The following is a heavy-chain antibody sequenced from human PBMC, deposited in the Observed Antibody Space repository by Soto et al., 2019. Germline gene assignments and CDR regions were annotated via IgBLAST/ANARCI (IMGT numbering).Heavy chain of an antibody. CDR1: GYTLTNYA. J-gene: IGHJ4*02. CDR2: TNTYNGNS. Sequence: QVQLVQSAAEVKKPGASVKVSCKASGYTLTNYAISWVRQAPGQVPEWMGWTNTYNGNSNYAQKFKGRGTMTTDTSKNTAYMELRSLTSDDTAVYYCEGDCTGGSCFCIYWGQGTLVTVSS. V-gene: IGHV1-18*01. CDR3: EGDCTGGSCFCIY. D-gene: IGHD2-15*01.